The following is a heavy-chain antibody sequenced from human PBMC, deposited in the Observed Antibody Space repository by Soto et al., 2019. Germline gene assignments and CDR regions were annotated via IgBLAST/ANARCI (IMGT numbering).Heavy chain of an antibody. CDR2: INHSGST. CDR3: ARNLRFLELQGY. D-gene: IGHD3-3*01. CDR1: GGSFSGYH. Sequence: PSQTLSLTCAVYGGSFSGYHWSWIRQPPGKGLEWIGEINHSGSTNYNPSLKSRVTISVDTSKNQFSLKLSSVTATDTAVYYCARNLRFLELQGYWGQGTQVTVSS. J-gene: IGHJ4*02. V-gene: IGHV4-34*01.